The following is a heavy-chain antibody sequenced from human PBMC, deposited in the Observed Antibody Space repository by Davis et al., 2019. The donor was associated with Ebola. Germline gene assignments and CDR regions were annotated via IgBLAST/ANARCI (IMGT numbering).Heavy chain of an antibody. J-gene: IGHJ4*02. Sequence: GESLKISCAASGFTFSSYWMSWVRQAPGKGLEWVANIKQDGSEKYYVDSVKGQFTISRDNAKNSLYLQMNSLRAEDTAVYYCARDEGARAFPYSSSGGRPANDYWGQGTLVTVSS. CDR2: IKQDGSEK. D-gene: IGHD6-6*01. V-gene: IGHV3-7*01. CDR3: ARDEGARAFPYSSSGGRPANDY. CDR1: GFTFSSYW.